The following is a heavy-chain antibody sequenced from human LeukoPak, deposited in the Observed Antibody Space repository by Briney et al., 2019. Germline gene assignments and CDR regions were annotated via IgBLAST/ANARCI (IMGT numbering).Heavy chain of an antibody. CDR2: ISSSSSYI. CDR3: ARVSQQNTIFGVVIIRLDAFDI. Sequence: PGGSLRLSXAASGFTFSSYSMNWVRQAPGKGLEWVSSISSSSSYIYYADSVKGRFTISRDNAKNSLYLQMNSLRAEDTDVYYCARVSQQNTIFGVVIIRLDAFDIWGPGTMVTVSS. D-gene: IGHD3-3*01. V-gene: IGHV3-21*01. CDR1: GFTFSSYS. J-gene: IGHJ3*02.